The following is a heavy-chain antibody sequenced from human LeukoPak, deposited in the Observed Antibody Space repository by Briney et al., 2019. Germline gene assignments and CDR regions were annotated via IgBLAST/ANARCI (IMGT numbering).Heavy chain of an antibody. CDR1: GGSISSGGFY. CDR2: IYHSEST. V-gene: IGHV4-30-2*01. D-gene: IGHD3-10*01. Sequence: SQTLSLTCTVSGGSISSGGFYWSWIRQPPGKGLEWIGYIYHSESTYYNPSLKSRVTISVDTSKNQFSLKLSSVTAADTAVYYCASGPLWFGNFDYWGQGTLVTVSS. CDR3: ASGPLWFGNFDY. J-gene: IGHJ4*02.